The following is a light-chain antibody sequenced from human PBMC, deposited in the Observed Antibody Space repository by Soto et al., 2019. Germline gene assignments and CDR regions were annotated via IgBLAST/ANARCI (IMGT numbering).Light chain of an antibody. J-gene: IGKJ1*01. Sequence: AQSRASLSLSPGESATLSCRASQSVSSNLAWYQRKPGQAPRLLIYGASTRATGIPARFSGSGSGTEFTLTINSLQSEDFAVYYCQQYNNWPRTFGQGSKV. CDR2: GAS. V-gene: IGKV3-15*01. CDR1: QSVSSN. CDR3: QQYNNWPRT.